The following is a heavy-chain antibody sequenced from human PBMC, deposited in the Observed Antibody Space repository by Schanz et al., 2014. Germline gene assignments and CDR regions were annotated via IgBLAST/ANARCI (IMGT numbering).Heavy chain of an antibody. CDR3: ARPALWFGDNCFDP. J-gene: IGHJ5*02. CDR1: GFMFSSYG. D-gene: IGHD3-10*01. CDR2: ISDSGDTA. Sequence: QVQLVESGGGVVQPGRSLRLSCAASGFMFSSYGMHWVRQAPGKGLEWVSLISDSGDTAYYADSMKGRFTISRDNSKNSLYLQMNSLRAEDTAVYYCARPALWFGDNCFDPWGQGTLVTVSS. V-gene: IGHV3-NL1*01.